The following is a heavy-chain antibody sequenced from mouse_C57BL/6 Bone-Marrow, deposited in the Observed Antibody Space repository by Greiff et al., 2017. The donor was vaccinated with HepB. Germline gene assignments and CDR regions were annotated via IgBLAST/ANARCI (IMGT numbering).Heavy chain of an antibody. Sequence: QVHVKQSGPELVKPGASVKISCKASGYTFTDYYINWVKQRPGQGLEWIGWIFPGSGSTYYNEKFKGKATLTVDKSSSTAYMLLSSLTSEDSAVYFCARRGGIYYGPTWYFDVWGTGTTVTVSS. CDR2: IFPGSGST. V-gene: IGHV1-75*01. D-gene: IGHD2-1*01. J-gene: IGHJ1*03. CDR3: ARRGGIYYGPTWYFDV. CDR1: GYTFTDYY.